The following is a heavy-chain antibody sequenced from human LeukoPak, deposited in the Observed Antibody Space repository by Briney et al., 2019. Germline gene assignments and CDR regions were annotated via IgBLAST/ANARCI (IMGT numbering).Heavy chain of an antibody. Sequence: GGSLRLSCAASGFTFSRYVMSWVRQAPGKGLEWVSTISGSGGGTNYADSVKGRFTISRDNAENTLYLEMNSLRAEDTAVYFCARGLWGIDFWGQGTLVTVSS. V-gene: IGHV3-23*01. D-gene: IGHD7-27*01. CDR2: ISGSGGGT. CDR1: GFTFSRYV. CDR3: ARGLWGIDF. J-gene: IGHJ4*02.